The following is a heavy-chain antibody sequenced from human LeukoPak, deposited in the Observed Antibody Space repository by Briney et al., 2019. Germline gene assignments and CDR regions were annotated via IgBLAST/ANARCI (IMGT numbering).Heavy chain of an antibody. CDR3: AKDKEGAFDI. CDR1: GGSISSSSYY. V-gene: IGHV4-39*07. Sequence: PSETLSLTCTVSGGSISSSSYYWGWIRQPPGMGLEWIGNIYYSGTTYYNPSLKSRVTLLVDTSKNQFSLRLSSVTAADTAVYYCAKDKEGAFDIWGQGTMVTVSS. CDR2: IYYSGTT. J-gene: IGHJ3*02.